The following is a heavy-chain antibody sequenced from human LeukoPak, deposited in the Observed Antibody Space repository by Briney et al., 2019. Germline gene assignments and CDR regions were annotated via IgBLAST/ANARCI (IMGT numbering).Heavy chain of an antibody. V-gene: IGHV1-69*04. D-gene: IGHD5-24*01. CDR2: IITILGIA. CDR1: GGTFSSYA. Sequence: SVKVSCKASGGTFSSYAISWVRQAPGQGLEWMGRIITILGIANYAQKFRGRVTITADKSTSTAYMELSSLRSEDTAVYYCARGGDGYDYWGQGTLVTVSS. CDR3: ARGGDGYDY. J-gene: IGHJ4*02.